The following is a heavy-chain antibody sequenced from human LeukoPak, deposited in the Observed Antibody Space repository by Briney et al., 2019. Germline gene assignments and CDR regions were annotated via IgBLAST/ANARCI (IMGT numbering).Heavy chain of an antibody. Sequence: SVKVSCKASGGTFSSYAISWVRQAPGHGLEWMGRIIPIVDIANYARKFQGRVTITADTSTSTAYMELSSLRSEDTAVYYCARGQGFSSSWYQKHFDYWGQGTLVTVSS. D-gene: IGHD6-13*01. CDR3: ARGQGFSSSWYQKHFDY. J-gene: IGHJ4*02. CDR1: GGTFSSYA. CDR2: IIPIVDIA. V-gene: IGHV1-69*04.